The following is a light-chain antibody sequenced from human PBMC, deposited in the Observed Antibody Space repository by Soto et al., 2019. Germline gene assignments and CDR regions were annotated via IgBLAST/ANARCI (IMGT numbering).Light chain of an antibody. CDR2: DAS. V-gene: IGKV3-20*01. J-gene: IGKJ4*01. CDR3: QQFSSYPGT. Sequence: EFVLTQSPGTLSLSPGERATLSCRASQTVRNNYLAWYQQKPGQAPRLLIYDASSRATGIPDRFSGGGSETDFTLTISRLEPEDFAVYYCQQFSSYPGTVAAGTKVDSK. CDR1: QTVRNNY.